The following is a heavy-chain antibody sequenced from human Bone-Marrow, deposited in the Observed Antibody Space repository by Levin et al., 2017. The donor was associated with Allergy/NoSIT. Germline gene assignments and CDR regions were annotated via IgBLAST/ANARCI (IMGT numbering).Heavy chain of an antibody. D-gene: IGHD2-15*01. CDR3: ARDVLNPGRGYCSGGSCFSDFSIAY. CDR1: GVSFTTYF. Sequence: SQTLSLTCTVSGVSFTTYFWSWIRQPAGKGLEWIGRIYSTGTTNYNPSLKSRVTMSIDRSKNQFSLNLASVTAADTAVYYCARDVLNPGRGYCSGGSCFSDFSIAYWGQGALVTVSS. CDR2: IYSTGTT. V-gene: IGHV4-4*07. J-gene: IGHJ4*02.